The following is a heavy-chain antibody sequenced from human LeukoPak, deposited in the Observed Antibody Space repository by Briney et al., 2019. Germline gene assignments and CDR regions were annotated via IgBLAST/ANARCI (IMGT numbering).Heavy chain of an antibody. CDR3: ARNRESYWVPELDY. J-gene: IGHJ4*02. D-gene: IGHD3-16*01. CDR1: GGSISSSSYY. CDR2: RYSSGRT. Sequence: SETLSLTCTVSGGSISSSSYYWGWIRQPPGKGLEWIGSRYSSGRTYYNPSLKSRVTISVDTSKNQFSLKLSSVTAADTAVYYCARNRESYWVPELDYWGQGTLVTVSS. V-gene: IGHV4-39*01.